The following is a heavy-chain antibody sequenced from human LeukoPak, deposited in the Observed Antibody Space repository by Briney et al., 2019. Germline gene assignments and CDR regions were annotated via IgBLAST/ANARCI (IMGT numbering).Heavy chain of an antibody. CDR3: ANALSSWVFRY. J-gene: IGHJ4*02. V-gene: IGHV3-23*01. Sequence: AGGSLRLSCAASGFTFSSYSMNWVRQAPGKGLEWVSAISGSGGSTYYADSVKGRFTISRDNSKNTLYLQMNSLRAKDTAVYYCANALSSWVFRYWGQGTLVTVSS. D-gene: IGHD6-13*01. CDR1: GFTFSSYS. CDR2: ISGSGGST.